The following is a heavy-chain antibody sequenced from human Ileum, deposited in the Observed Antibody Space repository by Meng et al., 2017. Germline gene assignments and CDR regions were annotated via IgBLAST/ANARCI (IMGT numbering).Heavy chain of an antibody. Sequence: LRLSCAISGDSDSSNNAAWNWIRQSPSRGLEWLGRTFYRSTWSYDYALSVKSRITINPDTSKNHFSLQLNSVTPEDTAVYYCAREGTLNRGVINHLDYWGQGKLVTVSS. CDR1: GDSDSSNNAA. CDR3: AREGTLNRGVINHLDY. D-gene: IGHD3-10*01. J-gene: IGHJ4*02. V-gene: IGHV6-1*01. CDR2: TFYRSTWSY.